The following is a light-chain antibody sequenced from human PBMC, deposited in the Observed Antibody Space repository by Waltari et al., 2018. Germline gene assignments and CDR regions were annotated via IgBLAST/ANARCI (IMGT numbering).Light chain of an antibody. CDR2: RND. J-gene: IGLJ3*02. CDR3: ATWDDGLGGVWV. CDR1: DSTIGDNV. Sequence: QSVLTQPPSASATPGHRVIISCSGSDSTIGDNVLNWYQQLPGTAPKLLSYRNDLRPSGVPDRFSASKSGTSASLAINGLQSEDEADYYCATWDDGLGGVWVFGGGTKVTVL. V-gene: IGLV1-44*01.